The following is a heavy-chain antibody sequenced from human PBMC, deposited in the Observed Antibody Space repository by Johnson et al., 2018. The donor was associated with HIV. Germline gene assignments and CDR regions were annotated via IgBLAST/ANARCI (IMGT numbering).Heavy chain of an antibody. V-gene: IGHV3-66*01. J-gene: IGHJ3*02. CDR1: GFTVSSNY. D-gene: IGHD2-8*02. Sequence: VQLVESGGGLVQPWGSLRLSCAASGFTVSSNYMSWVRQAPGKGLEWVSVIYSGGSTYYADSVKGRFTISRDNSKNTLYLQMNSLRVEDRAVYYCARDPGGRLGAFDIWGQGTIVTVSS. CDR3: ARDPGGRLGAFDI. CDR2: IYSGGST.